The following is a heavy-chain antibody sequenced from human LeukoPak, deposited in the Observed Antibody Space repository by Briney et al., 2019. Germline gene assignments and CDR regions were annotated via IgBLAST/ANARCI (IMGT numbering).Heavy chain of an antibody. CDR2: INHSGST. Sequence: SETLSLTCAVYGGSFSGYYWSWIRQPPGKGLEWIGEINHSGSTNYNPSLKSRVTISVDTSKNQFSLKLSSVTAADTAVYYCARHGPPAVLRYFDWLLWDYWGQGTLVTVSS. V-gene: IGHV4-34*01. CDR3: ARHGPPAVLRYFDWLLWDY. CDR1: GGSFSGYY. J-gene: IGHJ4*02. D-gene: IGHD3-9*01.